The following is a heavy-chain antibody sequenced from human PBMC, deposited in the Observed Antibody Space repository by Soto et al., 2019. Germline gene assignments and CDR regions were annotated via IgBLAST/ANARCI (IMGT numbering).Heavy chain of an antibody. J-gene: IGHJ3*02. CDR1: GFTFSSYA. CDR3: AKDLIAVAGGGQDAFDI. D-gene: IGHD6-19*01. CDR2: ISGSGGST. V-gene: IGHV3-23*01. Sequence: WGSLRLSCAASGFTFSSYAMSWVRQAPGKGLEWVSAISGSGGSTYYADSVKGRFTISRDNSKNTLYLQMNSLRAEDTAVYYCAKDLIAVAGGGQDAFDIWGQGTMVTVSS.